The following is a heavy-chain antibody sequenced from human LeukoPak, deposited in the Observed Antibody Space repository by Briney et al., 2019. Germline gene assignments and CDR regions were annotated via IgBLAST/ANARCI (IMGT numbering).Heavy chain of an antibody. CDR1: RFTFSDYW. CDR2: VRHDESDK. D-gene: IGHD3-16*01. J-gene: IGHJ4*02. Sequence: GGSLRLSCAASRFTFSDYWMSWVRQAPGKGLEWVAHVRHDESDKYYVDSVKGRFTISRDNAQNSLYLQMNSLRADDTAVYYCARGGLRGTFDYWGQGTLVTVSS. CDR3: ARGGLRGTFDY. V-gene: IGHV3-7*01.